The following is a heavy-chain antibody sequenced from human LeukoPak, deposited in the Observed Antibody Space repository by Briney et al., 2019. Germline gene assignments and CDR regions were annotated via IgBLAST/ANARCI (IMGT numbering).Heavy chain of an antibody. CDR2: ISSNSGIK. D-gene: IGHD3-3*01. Sequence: GGSLRLSCGGSGFTFKSFSMHWVRQAPGKGLEWVSDISSNSGIKSYADSVKGRFTISRDNAKNSLYLQMNSLRAEDTAVYYCARAYDFWSGPGGYWGQGTLVTVSS. CDR1: GFTFKSFS. J-gene: IGHJ4*02. V-gene: IGHV3-48*01. CDR3: ARAYDFWSGPGGY.